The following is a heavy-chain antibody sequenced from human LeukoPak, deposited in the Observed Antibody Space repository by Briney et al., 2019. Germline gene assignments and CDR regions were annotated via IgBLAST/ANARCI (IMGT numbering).Heavy chain of an antibody. J-gene: IGHJ4*02. D-gene: IGHD6-13*01. Sequence: SETLSLTCTFSGYSISSSYYWGWIRPPPGKGLEWIGSMEWIGSMYYSWSTYYNPSLKSRVTISVDTSKNQFSLKVRSVTAADTAVYYCARGSKAAAGTNLDYWGQGTLVTVSS. CDR2: MYYSWST. CDR1: GYSISSSYY. CDR3: ARGSKAAAGTNLDY. V-gene: IGHV4-38-2*02.